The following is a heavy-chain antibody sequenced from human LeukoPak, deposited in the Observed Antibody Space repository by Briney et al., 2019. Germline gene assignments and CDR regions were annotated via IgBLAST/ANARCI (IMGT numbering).Heavy chain of an antibody. CDR1: GGSFSGYY. CDR2: INHSGST. J-gene: IGHJ4*02. Sequence: SETLSLTCAVYGGSFSGYYWSWIRQPPGKGLEWIGEINHSGSTNYNPSLKSRVTISVDTSKNQFSLKLSSVTAADTAVYYCAGGYCSGGSCYDVDYWGQGTLVTVSS. D-gene: IGHD2-15*01. V-gene: IGHV4-34*01. CDR3: AGGYCSGGSCYDVDY.